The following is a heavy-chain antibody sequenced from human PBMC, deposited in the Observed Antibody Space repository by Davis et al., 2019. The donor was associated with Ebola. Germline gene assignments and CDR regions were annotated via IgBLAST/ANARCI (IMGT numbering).Heavy chain of an antibody. CDR1: GFTFSSYA. J-gene: IGHJ4*02. CDR2: ISGSGGTI. CDR3: AKGPVWDIVVVVATTRLDY. D-gene: IGHD2-15*01. V-gene: IGHV3-23*01. Sequence: PGGSLRLSCAASGFTFSSYAMSWVRQAPGKGLERVSGISGSGGTIYYADSVKGRFTISRDNAKNTLYLQMNSLRAEDTAVYYCAKGPVWDIVVVVATTRLDYWGQGTLVTVSS.